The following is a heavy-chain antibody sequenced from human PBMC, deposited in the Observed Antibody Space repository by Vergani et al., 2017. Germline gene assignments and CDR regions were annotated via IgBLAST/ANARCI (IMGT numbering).Heavy chain of an antibody. CDR2: IYYSGST. CDR3: ARRGTIAARPRFDY. D-gene: IGHD6-6*01. Sequence: QLQLQESGPGLVKPSETLSLTCTVSGGSISSSSYYWGWIRQPPGKGLEWIGSIYYSGSTYYNPSLKSRVTISVDTSKNQFSLKVSSVTAADAAVYYCARRGTIAARPRFDYWGQGTLVTVSS. CDR1: GGSISSSSYY. V-gene: IGHV4-39*01. J-gene: IGHJ4*02.